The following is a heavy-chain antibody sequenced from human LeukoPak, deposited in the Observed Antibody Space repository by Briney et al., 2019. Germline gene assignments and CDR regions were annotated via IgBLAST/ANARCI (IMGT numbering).Heavy chain of an antibody. CDR1: GFTFDDYA. CDR3: AKGTLDHRGYAYFDY. J-gene: IGHJ4*02. Sequence: GGSLRLSCAASGFTFDDYAMHWVRQAPGKGLEWVSGISWNSGSIGYADSVKGRSTISRDNAKNSLYLQMNSLRAEDMALYYCAKGTLDHRGYAYFDYWGQGTLVTVSS. V-gene: IGHV3-9*03. D-gene: IGHD5-12*01. CDR2: ISWNSGSI.